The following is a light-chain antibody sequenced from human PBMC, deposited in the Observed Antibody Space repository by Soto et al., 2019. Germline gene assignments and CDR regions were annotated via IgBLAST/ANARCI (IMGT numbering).Light chain of an antibody. V-gene: IGLV1-47*01. Sequence: QSVLTQPPSASGTPGQRVTISCSGTSSSIESNYVYWYQQLPGTAPRLLISRNNQRPSGVPGRFSGSKSGTSASLAISALRSEDEADYYCTVWDDRLRGRLFGGGTKLTVL. J-gene: IGLJ2*01. CDR3: TVWDDRLRGRL. CDR2: RNN. CDR1: SSSIESNY.